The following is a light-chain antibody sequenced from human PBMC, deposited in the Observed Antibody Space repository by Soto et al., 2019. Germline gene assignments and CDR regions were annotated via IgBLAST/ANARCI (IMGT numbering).Light chain of an antibody. CDR2: EVS. V-gene: IGLV2-14*01. Sequence: QSALTQPASVSGSPGQSITISCTGTSSDVGGYNFVSWYQQHPDKAPKLMIYEVSNRPSGVSNRFSGSKSDNTASLTISGLQAEDEADYYCSSYTSSSALDRVFGTGTKVTVL. CDR3: SSYTSSSALDRV. J-gene: IGLJ1*01. CDR1: SSDVGGYNF.